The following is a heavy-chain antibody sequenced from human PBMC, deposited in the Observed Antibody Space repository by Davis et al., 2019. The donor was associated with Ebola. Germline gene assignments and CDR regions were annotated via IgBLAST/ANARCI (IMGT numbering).Heavy chain of an antibody. V-gene: IGHV4-34*01. CDR2: INHSGST. CDR1: GGSFSGYY. D-gene: IGHD3-3*01. Sequence: PSETLSLTCAVYGGSFSGYYWSWIRQPPGKGLEWIGVINHSGSTNYNPSLKSRVTISVDTSKNQFSLKLSSVTAADTAVYYCARDRYDFWSGYFRAWGKGTTVTVSS. J-gene: IGHJ6*04. CDR3: ARDRYDFWSGYFRA.